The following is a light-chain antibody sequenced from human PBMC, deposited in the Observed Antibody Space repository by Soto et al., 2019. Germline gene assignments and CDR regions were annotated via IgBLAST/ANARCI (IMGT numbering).Light chain of an antibody. CDR3: VLYMGSVV. Sequence: QAVVTQEPSFSVSPGGTVTLTCGLSSGSVSTSYYPSWYQQTPGQAPRTLIYSTNTRSSGVPDRFSGSILGSKAALTITGAQADDESVYYCVLYMGSVVFGGGTKVTVL. CDR2: STN. J-gene: IGLJ2*01. CDR1: SGSVSTSYY. V-gene: IGLV8-61*01.